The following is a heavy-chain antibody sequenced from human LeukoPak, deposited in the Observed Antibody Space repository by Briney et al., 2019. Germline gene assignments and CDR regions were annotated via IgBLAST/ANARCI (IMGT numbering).Heavy chain of an antibody. J-gene: IGHJ6*02. CDR1: GFTFSTHG. D-gene: IGHD3-16*01. CDR2: IWYDESNM. V-gene: IGHV3-33*01. Sequence: GGSLRLSCAASGFTFSTHGIHWVRQAPGKGLEWVAAIWYDESNMFYADSVKGRFTISRDNSKNTLYLQLNSLRAEDTAVYYCARGRDYVGMDVWGQGTTVIVSS. CDR3: ARGRDYVGMDV.